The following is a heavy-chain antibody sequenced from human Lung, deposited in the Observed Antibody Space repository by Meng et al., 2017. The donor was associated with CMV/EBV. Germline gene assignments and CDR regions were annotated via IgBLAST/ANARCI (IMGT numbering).Heavy chain of an antibody. Sequence: SXXVSXXASGYTFIDYHIHWVRKAPGQGLEWMGWINPDNGGSRIAQKFEGRVTMTGDSLNSTAYMVLSRLRYDDTAVYYCARISTARCFADGFDIWGQGTXVTVAS. J-gene: IGHJ3*02. D-gene: IGHD1-14*01. CDR3: ARISTARCFADGFDI. CDR2: INPDNGGS. CDR1: GYTFIDYH. V-gene: IGHV1-2*02.